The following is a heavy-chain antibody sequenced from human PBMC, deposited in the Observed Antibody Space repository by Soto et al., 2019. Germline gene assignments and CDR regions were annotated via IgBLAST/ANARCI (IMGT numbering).Heavy chain of an antibody. Sequence: SQPLSLTCAISWASVSSNIAACNCIRQSPSRGLEWLGRTYYRSKWYNDYAVSVKSRITINPDTSKNQFSLQLNSVTPEDTAVYYCARAVVVVAAIVRYFDLCGRGTLVTVSS. D-gene: IGHD2-15*01. CDR3: ARAVVVVAAIVRYFDL. J-gene: IGHJ2*01. CDR2: TYYRSKWYN. CDR1: WASVSSNIAA. V-gene: IGHV6-1*01.